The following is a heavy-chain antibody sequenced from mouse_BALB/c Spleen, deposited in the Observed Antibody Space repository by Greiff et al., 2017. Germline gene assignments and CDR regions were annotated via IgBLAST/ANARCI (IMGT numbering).Heavy chain of an antibody. CDR1: GFTFSSYT. CDR2: ISNGGGST. CDR3: ARGRPYYFDY. V-gene: IGHV5-12-2*01. J-gene: IGHJ2*01. Sequence: EVQLVESGGGLVQPGGSLKLSCAASGFTFSSYTMSWVRQTPEKRLEWVAYISNGGGSTYYPDTVKGRFTISRDNAKNTLYLQMSSLKSEDTAMYYCARGRPYYFDYWGQGTTLTVSS. D-gene: IGHD2-12*01.